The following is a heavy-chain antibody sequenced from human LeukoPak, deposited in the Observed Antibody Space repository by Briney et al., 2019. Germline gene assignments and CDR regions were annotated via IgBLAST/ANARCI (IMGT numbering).Heavy chain of an antibody. CDR2: IYYSGST. CDR1: GGSISSYY. V-gene: IGHV4-59*01. CDR3: ARAKNYDYVWGSRPVWYFDL. J-gene: IGHJ2*01. Sequence: SETLSLTCTVSGGSISSYYWSWLRQPPGKGLEWIGYIYYSGSTNYNPSLKSRVTISVDTSKNQFSLKLSSVTAADTAVYYCARAKNYDYVWGSRPVWYFDLWGRAPWSLSPQ. D-gene: IGHD3-16*01.